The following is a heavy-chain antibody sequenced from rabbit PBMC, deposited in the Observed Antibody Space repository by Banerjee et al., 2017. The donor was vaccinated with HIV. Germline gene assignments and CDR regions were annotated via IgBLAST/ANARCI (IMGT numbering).Heavy chain of an antibody. CDR1: GFDLSSDQY. Sequence: QEQLEESGGGLVKPEGSLTLTCKASGFDLSSDQYMCWVRQAPGKGLELIACILTSSDITWYASWAKGRFTISKTSSTTVTLQLNSLTAADTATYFCARSSYGVPGYWGLWGPGTLVTVS. J-gene: IGHJ4*01. CDR3: ARSSYGVPGYWGL. CDR2: ILTSSDIT. D-gene: IGHD7-1*01. V-gene: IGHV1S45*01.